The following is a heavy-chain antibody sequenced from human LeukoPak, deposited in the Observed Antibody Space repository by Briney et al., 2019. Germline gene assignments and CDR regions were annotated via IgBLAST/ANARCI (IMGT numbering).Heavy chain of an antibody. CDR3: ARGGWGHLKYNVLLWFGEIPFDY. CDR2: INPSGGST. Sequence: GASVKVSCKASGYTFTSHYMHWVRQAPGQGLEWMGIINPSGGSTSYAQKFQGRVTMTRDTSTSTVYMELSSLRSEDTAVYYCARGGWGHLKYNVLLWFGEIPFDYWGQGTLVTVSS. V-gene: IGHV1-46*01. D-gene: IGHD3-10*01. CDR1: GYTFTSHY. J-gene: IGHJ4*02.